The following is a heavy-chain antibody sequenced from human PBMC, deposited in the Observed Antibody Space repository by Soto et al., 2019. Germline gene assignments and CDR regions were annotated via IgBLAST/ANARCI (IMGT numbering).Heavy chain of an antibody. D-gene: IGHD2-2*01. CDR1: GFTVSSSC. V-gene: IGHV3-66*01. J-gene: IGHJ4*02. Sequence: GGSLRLSCAASGFTVSSSCMSWVRQAPGKGLEWVSVIYSGGSTYYAESVKGRFTISRDNSENTLYLQMNSLRAEDTAVYYCAGSSQYCSRTSCPFNYWGQGTLVTVSS. CDR3: AGSSQYCSRTSCPFNY. CDR2: IYSGGST.